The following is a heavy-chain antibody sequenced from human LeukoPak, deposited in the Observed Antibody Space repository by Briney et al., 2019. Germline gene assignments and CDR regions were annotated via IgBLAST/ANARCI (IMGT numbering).Heavy chain of an antibody. CDR3: ARGNDYGDFYYYYYMDV. Sequence: SETLCLTCAVYGGSFSGYYWSWIRQPPGKGLEWIGEINHSGSTNYNPSLKSRVTISVDTSKNQFSLKLSSVTAADTAVYYCARGNDYGDFYYYYYMDVWGKGTTVTVSS. D-gene: IGHD4-17*01. CDR1: GGSFSGYY. V-gene: IGHV4-34*01. CDR2: INHSGST. J-gene: IGHJ6*03.